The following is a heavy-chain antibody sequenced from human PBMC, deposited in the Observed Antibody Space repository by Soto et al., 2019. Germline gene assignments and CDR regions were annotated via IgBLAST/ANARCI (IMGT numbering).Heavy chain of an antibody. Sequence: SVKVSCKASGFTFTSSAVQWVRQARGQRLEWIGWIVVGSGNTNYAQKFQERVTITRDMSTSTAYMELSSLRSEDTAVYYCAALEYYYDSSGISANWGQGTLVTVSS. CDR3: AALEYYYDSSGISAN. D-gene: IGHD3-22*01. CDR1: GFTFTSSA. CDR2: IVVGSGNT. J-gene: IGHJ4*02. V-gene: IGHV1-58*01.